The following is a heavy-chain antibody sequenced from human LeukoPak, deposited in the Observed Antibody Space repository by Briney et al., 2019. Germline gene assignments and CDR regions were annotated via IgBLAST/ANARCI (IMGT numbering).Heavy chain of an antibody. Sequence: GASVTVSCTASGYTFTSYYMHWVRQAPRQGLEWMGIINPSGGSTSYAQKFQGRVTMTRDTSTSTVYMELSSLRSEDTAVYYCARDLGELERPAFDYWGQGTLVTVSS. CDR3: ARDLGELERPAFDY. CDR2: INPSGGST. D-gene: IGHD1-1*01. J-gene: IGHJ4*02. V-gene: IGHV1-46*01. CDR1: GYTFTSYY.